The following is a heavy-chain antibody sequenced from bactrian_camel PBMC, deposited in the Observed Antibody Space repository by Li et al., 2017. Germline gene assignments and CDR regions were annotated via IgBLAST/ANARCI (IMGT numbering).Heavy chain of an antibody. J-gene: IGHJ6*01. CDR1: DLTYSHIC. CDR2: IDYDGST. Sequence: VQLVESGGGSVQAGESLRLSCTASDLTYSHICMAWFRQAQGREREGVAVIDYDGSTAYADSVKGRFTISKDNRKNILYLQMNSLTPGDTAMYYCTARYEFGLGACRGVGGLGFWGQGTQVTVS. D-gene: IGHD1*01. V-gene: IGHV3S53*01. CDR3: TARYEFGLGACRGVGGLGF.